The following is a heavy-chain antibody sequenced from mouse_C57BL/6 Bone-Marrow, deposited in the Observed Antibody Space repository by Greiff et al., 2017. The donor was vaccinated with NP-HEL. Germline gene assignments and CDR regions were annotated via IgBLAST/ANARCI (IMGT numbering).Heavy chain of an antibody. CDR1: GFTFSDYG. Sequence: EVQLVESGGGLVKPGGSLKLSCAASGFTFSDYGMHWVRQAPEKGLEWVAYISSGSSTIYYADTVKGRFTISRDNAKNTLFLQMTSLRSEDTAMYYCASPITTVVATTDWYFDVWGTGTTVTVSS. V-gene: IGHV5-17*01. CDR3: ASPITTVVATTDWYFDV. J-gene: IGHJ1*03. D-gene: IGHD1-1*01. CDR2: ISSGSSTI.